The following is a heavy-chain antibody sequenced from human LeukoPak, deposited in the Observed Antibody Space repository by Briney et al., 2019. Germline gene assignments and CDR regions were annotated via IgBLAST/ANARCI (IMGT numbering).Heavy chain of an antibody. J-gene: IGHJ4*02. CDR2: IKQDGCEK. CDR1: GFTVRRYW. D-gene: IGHD3-3*01. V-gene: IGHV3-7*01. CDR3: GRDYDL. Sequence: GGPLRLSCAASGFTVRRYWMSWVRQAPGKGLEWVANIKQDGCEKYYVDSVKGRFTISRDNAKNSLFLQMNSLRAEDTAVYYCGRDYDLWGQGTLVTVPS.